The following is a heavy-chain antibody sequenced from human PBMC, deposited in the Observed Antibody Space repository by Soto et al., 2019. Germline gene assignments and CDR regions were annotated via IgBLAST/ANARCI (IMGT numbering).Heavy chain of an antibody. Sequence: VSGPTLVNPTETLTLTCTVSGFSLSNARMGVSWIRQPPGKALEWLAHIFSNDEKSYSTSLKSRLTISKDTSKSQVVLTMTNMDPVDTATYYCARAYYYGSGSGWYYYMDVWGKGTTVTVSS. CDR1: GFSLSNARMG. J-gene: IGHJ6*03. CDR3: ARAYYYGSGSGWYYYMDV. V-gene: IGHV2-26*01. D-gene: IGHD3-10*01. CDR2: IFSNDEK.